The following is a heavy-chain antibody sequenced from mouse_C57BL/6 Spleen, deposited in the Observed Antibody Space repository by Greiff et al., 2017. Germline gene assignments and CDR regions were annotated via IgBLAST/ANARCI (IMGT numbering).Heavy chain of an antibody. V-gene: IGHV1-64*01. CDR2: IHPNSGST. J-gene: IGHJ2*01. D-gene: IGHD1-1*01. CDR1: GYTFTSYW. CDR3: ASDYGSSYNYFDY. Sequence: QVQLQQPGAELVKPGASVKLSCKASGYTFTSYWMHWVKQRPGQGLEWIGMIHPNSGSTNYNEKFKSKATLTVDKSSSTAYMQLSSLTSEDSAVYYCASDYGSSYNYFDYWGQGTTLTASS.